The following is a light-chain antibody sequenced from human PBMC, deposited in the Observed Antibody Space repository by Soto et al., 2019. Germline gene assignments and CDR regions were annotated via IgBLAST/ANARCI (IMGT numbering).Light chain of an antibody. CDR3: QQSFSSPLT. CDR2: ATS. CDR1: QNIGKF. J-gene: IGKJ4*01. V-gene: IGKV1-39*01. Sequence: DIQMTQSPSSLSASVGDRVTITCRPSQNIGKFLNWYQQRPGKAPTALIHATSTLQSVVSSRFSGSGSDTDFTLTITSLRPEDFATYFCQQSFSSPLTFGGGTKVEL.